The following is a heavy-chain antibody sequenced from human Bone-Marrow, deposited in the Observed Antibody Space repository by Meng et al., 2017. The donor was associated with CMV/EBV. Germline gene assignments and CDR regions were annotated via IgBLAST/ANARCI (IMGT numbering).Heavy chain of an antibody. D-gene: IGHD3-3*02. J-gene: IGHJ4*02. CDR3: ARMAFDADYYFDY. CDR1: GYTSTSYG. CDR2: TSAYNGNT. Sequence: QIQLGLAGEEVKTHGGSVTVSCTASGYTSTSYGISWGRQAPGQGLEWMGWTSAYNGNTHSTQNRQGRVTMTTDTSTSTAHMELRSLRSDDTAVYYCARMAFDADYYFDYWGQGTLVTVSS. V-gene: IGHV1-18*01.